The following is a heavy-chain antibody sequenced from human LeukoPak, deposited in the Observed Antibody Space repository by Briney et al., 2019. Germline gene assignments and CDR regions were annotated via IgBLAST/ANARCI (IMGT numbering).Heavy chain of an antibody. D-gene: IGHD3-22*01. CDR2: ISSSSSYI. CDR3: AREVDSSGYYFDY. V-gene: IGHV3-21*01. J-gene: IGHJ4*02. Sequence: GGSLRLSCAASGFTFSSYNMNWVRQAPGKGLGWVSSISSSSSYIYYADSVKGRFTISRDNAKNSLYLQMNSLRAEDTAVYYCAREVDSSGYYFDYWGQGTLVTVSS. CDR1: GFTFSSYN.